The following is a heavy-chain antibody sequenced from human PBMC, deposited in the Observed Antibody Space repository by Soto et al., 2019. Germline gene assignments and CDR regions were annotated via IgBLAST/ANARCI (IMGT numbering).Heavy chain of an antibody. CDR2: ISTYNGNT. J-gene: IGHJ6*03. CDR3: ARGGFCTNGVCPPYYYYMDV. D-gene: IGHD2-8*01. V-gene: IGHV1-18*01. CDR1: GYTFTTHA. Sequence: QVQLVQSGAEVRTPGASVKVSCKASGYTFTTHAITWVRQAPGQGLEWMGWISTYNGNTNYAQKLQGRVTVTTDTSTTTAYMDLRSLRSDDTAVYYCARGGFCTNGVCPPYYYYMDVWGKGTTVTVSS.